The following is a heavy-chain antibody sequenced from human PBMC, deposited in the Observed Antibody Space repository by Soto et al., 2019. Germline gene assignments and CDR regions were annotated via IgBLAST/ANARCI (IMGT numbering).Heavy chain of an antibody. CDR3: ARRYGSAIDY. Sequence: SETLSLTCTVSGGSISSGGYYWYWIRQHPGKGLEWIGYIYYSGTTYYNPSLKSRVTISVDTSKNQFSLKLSSVTAADTAVYYCARRYGSAIDYWGQGTLVTVSS. CDR2: IYYSGTT. D-gene: IGHD1-26*01. V-gene: IGHV4-31*03. CDR1: GGSISSGGYY. J-gene: IGHJ4*02.